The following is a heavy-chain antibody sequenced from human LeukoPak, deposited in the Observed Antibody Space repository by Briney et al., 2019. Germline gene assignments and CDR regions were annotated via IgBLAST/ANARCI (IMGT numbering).Heavy chain of an antibody. D-gene: IGHD3-9*01. CDR2: IYYSGST. J-gene: IGHJ4*02. CDR1: GGSISSYY. CDR3: ARRTSGGLRYFDWLFDY. V-gene: IGHV4-59*08. Sequence: SETLSLTCTVSGGSISSYYWSWIRQPPGKGLEWIGYIYYSGSTNHNPSLKSRVTISVDTSKNQFSLKLSSVTAADTAVYYCARRTSGGLRYFDWLFDYWGQGTLVTVSS.